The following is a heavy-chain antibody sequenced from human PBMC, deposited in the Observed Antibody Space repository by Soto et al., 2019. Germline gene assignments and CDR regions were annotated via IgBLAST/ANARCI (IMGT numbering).Heavy chain of an antibody. CDR3: AKLVDKSLDDY. J-gene: IGHJ4*02. V-gene: IGHV3-30*18. Sequence: GGSLRLSCAASGFSFSSYGMEWVRLAPGKGLEWVAATTYDGGIKHYVDSVKGRFTISRDNSKNTLYLQMSSLRVEDTAVYFCAKLVDKSLDDYWGQGALVTVS. CDR1: GFSFSSYG. CDR2: TTYDGGIK. D-gene: IGHD3-16*01.